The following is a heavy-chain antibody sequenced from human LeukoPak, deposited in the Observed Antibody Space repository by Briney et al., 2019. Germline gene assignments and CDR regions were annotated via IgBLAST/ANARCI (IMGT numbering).Heavy chain of an antibody. V-gene: IGHV4-39*07. CDR3: ARGKRSGYQYLDY. CDR1: SGSISSSYYY. J-gene: IGHJ4*02. D-gene: IGHD3-3*01. Sequence: SETLSLTCTVSSGSISSSYYYWGWIRQSPGKGLDWIGSIYYSGSTYYNPSLKSRVTISLDTSKNHFSLKLSSVSAADTAVYYCARGKRSGYQYLDYWGQGTQVTVSS. CDR2: IYYSGST.